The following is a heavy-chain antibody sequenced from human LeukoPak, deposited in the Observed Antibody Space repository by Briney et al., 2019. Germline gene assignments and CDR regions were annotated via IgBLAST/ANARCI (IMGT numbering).Heavy chain of an antibody. Sequence: ASVKVSCKASGYTFTSYYMHWVRQAPGQGLEWMGIINPSGGSTSCAQKFQGRVTMTRDTSTSTVYMELSSLRSEDTAVYYCASLAPPETDYYYGMDVWGQGTTVTVSS. CDR3: ASLAPPETDYYYGMDV. J-gene: IGHJ6*02. CDR1: GYTFTSYY. CDR2: INPSGGST. V-gene: IGHV1-46*01.